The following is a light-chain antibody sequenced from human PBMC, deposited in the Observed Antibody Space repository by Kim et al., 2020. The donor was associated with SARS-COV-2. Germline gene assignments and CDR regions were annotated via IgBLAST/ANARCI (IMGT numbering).Light chain of an antibody. V-gene: IGKV3-15*01. CDR3: HQYNKWPLYS. Sequence: EIVMTQSPATLSVPPGERVTLSCRASQNVGSNLAWYQQKAGQAPRLLIYGASTRATIIPARFSGSGSGTEFTLTISSLQSEDFAVYYCHQYNKWPLYSFGQGTKLEI. CDR1: QNVGSN. CDR2: GAS. J-gene: IGKJ2*03.